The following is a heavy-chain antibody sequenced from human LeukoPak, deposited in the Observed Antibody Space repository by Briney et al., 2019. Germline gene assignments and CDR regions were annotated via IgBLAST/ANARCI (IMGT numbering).Heavy chain of an antibody. CDR1: GGSISSYY. J-gene: IGHJ4*02. Sequence: SETLSLTCTVSGGSISSYYWSWIRQPPGKGLGWIGYIRYSGSTKDNPSVKSRVIISVDTSKNQFSLKLSSVTAADTAVYYCARHTDSSGYYFDHWGQGTLVTVSS. CDR2: IRYSGST. D-gene: IGHD3-22*01. V-gene: IGHV4-59*08. CDR3: ARHTDSSGYYFDH.